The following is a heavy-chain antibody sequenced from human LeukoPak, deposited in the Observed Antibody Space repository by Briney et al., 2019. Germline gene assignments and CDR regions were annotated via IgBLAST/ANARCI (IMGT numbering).Heavy chain of an antibody. J-gene: IGHJ6*02. CDR2: IYYSGSA. CDR3: AITTYCGGDCYNYYYYYGMDV. V-gene: IGHV4-39*01. D-gene: IGHD2-21*02. CDR1: GGSISSDSYS. Sequence: SETLSLTCTVSGGSISSDSYSWGWIRQPPGKGLEWIGTIYYSGSAYYNPSLKSRVTITVDTSKNQFSLKLSSVTAADTAVYYCAITTYCGGDCYNYYYYYGMDVWGQGTTVTVSS.